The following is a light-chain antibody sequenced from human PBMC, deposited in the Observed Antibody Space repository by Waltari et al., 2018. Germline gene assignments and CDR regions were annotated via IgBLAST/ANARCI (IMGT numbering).Light chain of an antibody. CDR2: RAS. CDR1: QSISKC. Sequence: SVRASQSISKCLAWYQQKPGQAPRLLIYRASSRAAGIPDRFSGSGSGTDFSLTISRLEPEDFAVYYCQHYESLPVTFGQGTKVEIK. J-gene: IGKJ1*01. CDR3: QHYESLPVT. V-gene: IGKV3-20*01.